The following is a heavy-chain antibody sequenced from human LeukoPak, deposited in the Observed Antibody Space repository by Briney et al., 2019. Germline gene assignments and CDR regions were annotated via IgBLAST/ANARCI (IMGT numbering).Heavy chain of an antibody. CDR2: INPNSGGT. CDR3: ARVHSQRGELYFDY. D-gene: IGHD1-26*01. CDR1: GYTFTGYY. Sequence: ASVKVSCKASGYTFTGYYMHWVRQAPGQGLEWMGWINPNSGGTNYAQKFQGRVTMTRDTSISTAYMELSRLRSEDMAVYYCARVHSQRGELYFDYWGQGTLVTVSS. J-gene: IGHJ4*02. V-gene: IGHV1-2*02.